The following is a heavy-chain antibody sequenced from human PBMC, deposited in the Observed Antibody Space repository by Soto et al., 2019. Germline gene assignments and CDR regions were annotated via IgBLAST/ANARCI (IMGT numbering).Heavy chain of an antibody. V-gene: IGHV3-30-3*01. CDR2: TSNDGSNT. CDR3: ARGNLDV. CDR1: AFTRSKFV. D-gene: IGHD1-7*01. Sequence: QVQVVASGGGVVQPGKSLRRSCAASAFTRSKFVMHWVRQAPGRVLEWVAVTSNDGSNTFYADSVKDRFTISRDNSKNTVYLQMNSLRTEDTAVYYCARGNLDVWGPGTTVTVYS. J-gene: IGHJ6*02.